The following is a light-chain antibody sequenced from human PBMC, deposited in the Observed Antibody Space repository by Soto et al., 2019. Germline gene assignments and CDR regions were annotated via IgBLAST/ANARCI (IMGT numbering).Light chain of an antibody. CDR3: HLYVSSPPAWA. J-gene: IGKJ1*01. V-gene: IGKV3-20*01. CDR2: ATS. CDR1: QSISSSY. Sequence: EIVLTQSPGTLSLSPGERATLSCRTSQSISSSYLAWSQQKPGQAPRLLISATSSRATGVPDRFSGSGSGKDFTLTISRLEPEDSAVYCCHLYVSSPPAWAFGQGTKVEIK.